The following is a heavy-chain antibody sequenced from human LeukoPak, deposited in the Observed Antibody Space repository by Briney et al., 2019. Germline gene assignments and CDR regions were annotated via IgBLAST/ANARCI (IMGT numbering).Heavy chain of an antibody. CDR1: GGSFSGYY. V-gene: IGHV4-34*01. CDR2: INHSGST. CDR3: ARGYYDSSGYYGSDY. D-gene: IGHD3-22*01. J-gene: IGHJ4*02. Sequence: SETLSLTCAVYGGSFSGYYWSWIRQPPGKGLEWIGEINHSGSTNYNPSLKSRVTISVDTSKNQFSLKLSSVTAADTAVYYCARGYYDSSGYYGSDYWGQGTLVTVSS.